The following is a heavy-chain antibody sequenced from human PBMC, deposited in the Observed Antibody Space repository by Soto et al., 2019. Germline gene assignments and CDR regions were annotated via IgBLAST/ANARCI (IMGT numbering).Heavy chain of an antibody. J-gene: IGHJ6*02. V-gene: IGHV4-34*01. CDR3: ARGFWDIVVVPAAIQNYYYYYGMDV. D-gene: IGHD2-2*02. Sequence: SETLSLTCAVYGGSFSGYYWSWIRQPPGKGLEWIGEINHSGSTNYNPSLKSRVTISVDTSKNQFSLKLSSVTAADTAVYYCARGFWDIVVVPAAIQNYYYYYGMDVWGQGTTVTVSS. CDR2: INHSGST. CDR1: GGSFSGYY.